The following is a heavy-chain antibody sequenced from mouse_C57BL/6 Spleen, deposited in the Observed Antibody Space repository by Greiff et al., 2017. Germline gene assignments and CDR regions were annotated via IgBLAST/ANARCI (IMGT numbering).Heavy chain of an antibody. V-gene: IGHV5-16*01. D-gene: IGHD1-1*01. CDR2: INYDGSST. CDR3: ARDNYGSSYYYAMDY. J-gene: IGHJ4*01. Sequence: EVQVVESEGGLVQPGSSMKLSCTASGFTFSDYYMAWVRQVPEKGLEWVANINYDGSSTYYLDSLKSRFIISRDNAKNILYLQMSSLKSEDTATYYCARDNYGSSYYYAMDYWGQGTSVTVSS. CDR1: GFTFSDYY.